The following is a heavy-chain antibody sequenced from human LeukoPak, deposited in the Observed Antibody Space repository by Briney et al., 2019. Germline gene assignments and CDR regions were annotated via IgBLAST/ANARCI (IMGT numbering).Heavy chain of an antibody. J-gene: IGHJ4*02. CDR1: GGSISSYY. V-gene: IGHV4-59*12. CDR2: IYYSGST. D-gene: IGHD5-18*01. CDR3: ARLGYSYGAFDY. Sequence: SETLSLTCTVSGGSISSYYWSWIRQPPGKGLEWIGYIYYSGSTYYNPSLKSRVAISVDTSKNQFSLKLTSVTAADTAVYYCARLGYSYGAFDYWGQGTLVTVSS.